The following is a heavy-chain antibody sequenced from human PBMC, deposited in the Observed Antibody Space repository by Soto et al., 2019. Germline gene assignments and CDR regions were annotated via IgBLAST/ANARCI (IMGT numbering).Heavy chain of an antibody. CDR1: GGSIGSYY. CDR2: IYTSGSN. V-gene: IGHV4-4*07. CDR3: ARGFGELLSYRWFDP. Sequence: PSETLSVTCTVSGGSIGSYYWSWIRQPAGKGLEWIGRIYTSGSNNYNPSLQSRVTMSVETSKNQFPLKLSSVTAADTAVYYCARGFGELLSYRWFDPWAQGTLVTVSS. J-gene: IGHJ5*02. D-gene: IGHD3-10*01.